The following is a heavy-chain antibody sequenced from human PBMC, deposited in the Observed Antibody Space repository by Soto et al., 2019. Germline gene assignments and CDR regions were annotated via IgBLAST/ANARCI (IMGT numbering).Heavy chain of an antibody. Sequence: QLQLQESGPGLVKPSETLSLTCTVSGGSISSSSYYWGWIRQPPGKGLEWIGSIYYSGSTYYNPTLKSRVTISEDISKRQFSLKLSSVTAADRAVYYCARHPPPHYDGSGGWFDPWGKGTLVTVSS. V-gene: IGHV4-39*01. CDR3: ARHPPPHYDGSGGWFDP. J-gene: IGHJ5*02. CDR1: GGSISSSSYY. CDR2: IYYSGST. D-gene: IGHD3-10*01.